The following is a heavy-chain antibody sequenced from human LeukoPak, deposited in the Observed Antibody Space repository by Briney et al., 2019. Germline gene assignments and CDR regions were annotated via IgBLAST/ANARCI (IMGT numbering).Heavy chain of an antibody. Sequence: SETLSLTCTVSGGSVSSGSYYWSWIRQPPGKGLEWIGYIYYSGSTNYNPSLKSRVTISVDTSKNQFSLKLSSVTAADTAVYYCARGEASGDFDYWGQGALVTISS. V-gene: IGHV4-61*01. CDR2: IYYSGST. CDR1: GGSVSSGSYY. D-gene: IGHD7-27*01. J-gene: IGHJ4*02. CDR3: ARGEASGDFDY.